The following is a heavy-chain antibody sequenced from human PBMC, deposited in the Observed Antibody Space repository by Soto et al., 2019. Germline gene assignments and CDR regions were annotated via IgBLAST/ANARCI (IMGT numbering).Heavy chain of an antibody. CDR1: WFTFSDYY. D-gene: IGHD1-7*01. J-gene: IGHJ4*02. CDR2: ISSGSSYT. CDR3: ARWVTGTTTIDY. Sequence: LRLSCAASWFTFSDYYMSWIRQAPGKGLEWVSYISSGSSYTNYADSVKGRFTVSRDNAKNSLYLQMNSLRAEDTAVYYCARWVTGTTTIDYWGQGTLVTVSS. V-gene: IGHV3-11*06.